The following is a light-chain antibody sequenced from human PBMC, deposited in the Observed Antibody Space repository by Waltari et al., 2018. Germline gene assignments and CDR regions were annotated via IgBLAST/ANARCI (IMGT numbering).Light chain of an antibody. CDR2: INN. J-gene: IGLJ3*02. CDR1: SSNIGTNT. CDR3: AAWDDSLNGV. Sequence: QSVLTQPPSASGTPGQKVTISCSGSSSNIGTNTVNWYQQLPGTAPKFLIYINNRRPSGVPDRFSGSKSGTSASLAISGLQSEDEADYYCAAWDDSLNGVFGGGTKLTVL. V-gene: IGLV1-44*01.